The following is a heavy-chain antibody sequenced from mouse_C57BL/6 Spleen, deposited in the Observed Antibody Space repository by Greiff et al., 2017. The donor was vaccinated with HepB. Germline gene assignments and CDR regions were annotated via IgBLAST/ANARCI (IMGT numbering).Heavy chain of an antibody. V-gene: IGHV14-2*01. Sequence: EVQLQQSGAELVKPGASVKLSCTASGFNIKDYYMHWVKQRTEQGLEWIGRIDPEDGETKYATKFQGKATITADTSSNTAYLQLSSLTSEDTAVYYCARSFYYGSSYNFDYWGQGTTLTVSS. J-gene: IGHJ2*01. CDR3: ARSFYYGSSYNFDY. CDR1: GFNIKDYY. CDR2: IDPEDGET. D-gene: IGHD1-1*01.